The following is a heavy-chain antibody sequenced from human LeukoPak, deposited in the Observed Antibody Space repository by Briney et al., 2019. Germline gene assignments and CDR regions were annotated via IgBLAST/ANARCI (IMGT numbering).Heavy chain of an antibody. J-gene: IGHJ6*03. D-gene: IGHD6-25*01. V-gene: IGHV1-69*01. CDR3: ARGQRSYYYYYMDV. Sequence: GASVKVSCTASGGTFSSYAISWVRQAPGQGLEWMGGIIPIFGTANYAQKFQGRVTITADESTSTAYMELSSLRSEDTAVYYCARGQRSYYYYYMDVWGKGTTVTVSS. CDR2: IIPIFGTA. CDR1: GGTFSSYA.